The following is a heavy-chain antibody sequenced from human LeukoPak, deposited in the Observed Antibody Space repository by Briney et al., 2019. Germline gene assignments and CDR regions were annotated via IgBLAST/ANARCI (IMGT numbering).Heavy chain of an antibody. CDR1: GYTFTGYY. Sequence: ASVKVSCKASGYTFTGYYMHWVRQAPGQGLEWMGRINPNSGGTNYAQKLQGRVTMTRDTSISTAYMEMSRMRSDDTAVYYCARVHTVYYWFDPWGQGTLVTVSS. D-gene: IGHD4-11*01. J-gene: IGHJ5*02. CDR3: ARVHTVYYWFDP. CDR2: INPNSGGT. V-gene: IGHV1-2*02.